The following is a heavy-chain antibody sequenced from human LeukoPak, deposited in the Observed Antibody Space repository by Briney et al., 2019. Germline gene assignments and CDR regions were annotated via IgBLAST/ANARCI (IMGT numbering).Heavy chain of an antibody. D-gene: IGHD2-2*01. Sequence: PGGSLRLSCAASGLTFSSYGMHWVRQAPGKGLEWVSAISGSGGSTYYADSVKGRFTISRDNSKNTLYLQMNSLRAEDTAVYYCAKEGISVVPAAAIDYWGQGTLVTVSS. V-gene: IGHV3-23*01. J-gene: IGHJ4*02. CDR2: ISGSGGST. CDR1: GLTFSSYG. CDR3: AKEGISVVPAAAIDY.